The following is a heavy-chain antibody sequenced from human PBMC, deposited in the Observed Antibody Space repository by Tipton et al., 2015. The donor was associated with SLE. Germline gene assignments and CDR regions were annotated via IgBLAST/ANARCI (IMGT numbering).Heavy chain of an antibody. CDR3: AKDLHSGYDFWSGYSD. CDR1: GFTFSSYA. V-gene: IGHV3-30-3*01. D-gene: IGHD3-3*01. CDR2: ISYDGSNK. Sequence: SLRLSCAASGFTFSSYAMHWVRQAPGKGLEWVAVISYDGSNKYYADSVKGRFTISRDNSKNTLYLQMNSLRAEDTAVYYCAKDLHSGYDFWSGYSDWGQGTLVTVSS. J-gene: IGHJ4*02.